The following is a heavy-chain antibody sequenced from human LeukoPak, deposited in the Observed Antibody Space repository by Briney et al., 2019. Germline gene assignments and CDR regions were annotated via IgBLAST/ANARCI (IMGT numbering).Heavy chain of an antibody. CDR2: LYYSGST. J-gene: IGHJ3*02. Sequence: SETLSLTCTVSGDSISSYYWSWIRQPPGKGLEWIGYLYYSGSTNYNPSLKSRATISVDTSKNQFSLKLSSVTAADTAVYYCARRARGAKFGSGAFDIWGQGTMVTVSS. CDR3: ARRARGAKFGSGAFDI. V-gene: IGHV4-59*08. CDR1: GDSISSYY. D-gene: IGHD3-10*01.